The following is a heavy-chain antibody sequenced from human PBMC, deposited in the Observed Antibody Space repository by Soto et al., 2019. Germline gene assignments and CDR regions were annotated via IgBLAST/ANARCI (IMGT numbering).Heavy chain of an antibody. CDR3: ACSLRMAGIGNYYYGMDV. J-gene: IGHJ6*02. D-gene: IGHD6-19*01. CDR2: IMPIFGGP. Sequence: GASVKVSCKASGGIFSDFSFSWVRQAPGQGLEWMGGIMPIFGGPDYAQRYRGRVTITADEVTRTAFMELRGLTSEDTATYYFACSLRMAGIGNYYYGMDVWGQGTTVTVSS. CDR1: GGIFSDFS. V-gene: IGHV1-69*13.